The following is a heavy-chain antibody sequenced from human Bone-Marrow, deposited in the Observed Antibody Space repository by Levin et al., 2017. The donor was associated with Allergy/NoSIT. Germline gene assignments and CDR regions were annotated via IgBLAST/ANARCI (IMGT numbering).Heavy chain of an antibody. CDR2: MSYDGTKK. J-gene: IGHJ6*02. Sequence: PTGGSLRLSCAASGFTLSTYGMHWVRQAPGRGLEWVAVMSYDGTKKYYADSVKGRFTISRDNSNNPLYLRMNSLRPEDTALYYCANDRIFGPFITYGVDVWRQATTVTVSS. V-gene: IGHV3-30*18. CDR1: GFTLSTYG. CDR3: ANDRIFGPFITYGVDV. D-gene: IGHD3-3*01.